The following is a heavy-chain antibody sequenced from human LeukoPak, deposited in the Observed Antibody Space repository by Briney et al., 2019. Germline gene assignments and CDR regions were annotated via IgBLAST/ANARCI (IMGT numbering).Heavy chain of an antibody. D-gene: IGHD3-16*01. CDR1: GFTFSTYG. V-gene: IGHV3-23*01. Sequence: GGSLRLSCAASGFTFSTYGMSWVRQAPGKGLEWVSAISGNGGHTYYADSVKGRFTISRDNSRNTVSLQMNSVRVDDTAAYYCVKWYYDSIWYPFDYWGLGTLVTVSS. CDR2: ISGNGGHT. J-gene: IGHJ4*02. CDR3: VKWYYDSIWYPFDY.